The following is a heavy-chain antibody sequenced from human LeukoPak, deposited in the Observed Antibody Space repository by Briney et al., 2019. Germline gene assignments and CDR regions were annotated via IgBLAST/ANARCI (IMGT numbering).Heavy chain of an antibody. V-gene: IGHV4-39*07. CDR2: IYYGGST. J-gene: IGHJ4*02. CDR1: GGSISSGSYY. Sequence: SETLCLTCAVSGGSISSGSYYWGWIRQPPGKGLEWLGSIYYGGSTSYNPSLKSRVTISVDTSKNQFSLKLRSVTAADTAMYYCARDKRGRGAYYDFWGERGYFDYWGQGTLVTVSS. CDR3: ARDKRGRGAYYDFWGERGYFDY. D-gene: IGHD3-3*01.